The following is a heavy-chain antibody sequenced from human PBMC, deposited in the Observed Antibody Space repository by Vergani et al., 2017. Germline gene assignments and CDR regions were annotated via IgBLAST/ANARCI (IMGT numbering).Heavy chain of an antibody. CDR1: GGSFSGYY. V-gene: IGHV4-34*01. Sequence: QVQLQQWGAGLLKPSETLSLTCAVYGGSFSGYYWSWLRQPPGKGLEWIGEINHSGSTNYNPSLKSRVTISVDTSKNPFSWKLSSVTAADTAVYYCALGGYSYEVVGDYYGMDVWGQGTTVTVSS. J-gene: IGHJ6*02. CDR3: ALGGYSYEVVGDYYGMDV. D-gene: IGHD5-18*01. CDR2: INHSGST.